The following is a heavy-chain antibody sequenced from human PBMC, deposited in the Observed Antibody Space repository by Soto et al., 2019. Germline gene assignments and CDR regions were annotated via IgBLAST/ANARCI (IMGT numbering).Heavy chain of an antibody. Sequence: SETLSLTCTVSGGSIDSYYCSWIRQRPGKGLEWIGYIYHSGSTDYNPSLSSRVTISVATSKKQFSLNLTSVTAADTAVYYCAPNVDTDTGYDYCGQGALVTGSS. CDR2: IYHSGST. D-gene: IGHD5-18*01. CDR1: GGSIDSYY. CDR3: APNVDTDTGYDY. V-gene: IGHV4-59*01. J-gene: IGHJ4*02.